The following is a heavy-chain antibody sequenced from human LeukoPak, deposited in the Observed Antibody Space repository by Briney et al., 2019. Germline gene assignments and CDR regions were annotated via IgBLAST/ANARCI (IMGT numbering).Heavy chain of an antibody. CDR2: INPNSGGT. V-gene: IGHV1-2*02. CDR3: ARDNYGSGSYPTYYLDY. Sequence: ASVKLSCKASGYTFTGYYMHWVPQAPGQGLEWMGWINPNSGGTNYAQTFQGRVTMTRDTSISTAYMELSRLRSDDTAVYYCARDNYGSGSYPTYYLDYWGQGPLVTVSS. CDR1: GYTFTGYY. J-gene: IGHJ4*02. D-gene: IGHD3-10*01.